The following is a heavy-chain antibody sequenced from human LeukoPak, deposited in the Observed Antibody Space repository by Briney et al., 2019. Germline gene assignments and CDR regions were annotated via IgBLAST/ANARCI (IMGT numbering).Heavy chain of an antibody. CDR1: GYTFNRHG. Sequence: ASVKVSCKASGYTFNRHGISWARQAPGQGLEWMGWISAYNGDAKYAQKFQGRVTLTIDTSTSTAYMELRSLRSDDTAMYYCARDPSNTSGWYIYFDYWGQGTLVTVSS. V-gene: IGHV1-18*01. J-gene: IGHJ4*02. CDR3: ARDPSNTSGWYIYFDY. D-gene: IGHD6-19*01. CDR2: ISAYNGDA.